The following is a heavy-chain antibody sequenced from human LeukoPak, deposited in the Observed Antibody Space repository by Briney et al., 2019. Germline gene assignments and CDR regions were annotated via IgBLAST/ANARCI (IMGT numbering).Heavy chain of an antibody. V-gene: IGHV4-39*01. Sequence: SETLSLTCTVSGGSVSTGTYFWSWIRQPPGKGLEWIGSIYYSGSTYYNPSLKSRVTISVDTSKNQFSLKLSSVTAADTAVYYCATLSDGYGYYYYGMDVWGQGTTVTVSS. CDR2: IYYSGST. J-gene: IGHJ6*02. CDR1: GGSVSTGTYF. D-gene: IGHD5-24*01. CDR3: ATLSDGYGYYYYGMDV.